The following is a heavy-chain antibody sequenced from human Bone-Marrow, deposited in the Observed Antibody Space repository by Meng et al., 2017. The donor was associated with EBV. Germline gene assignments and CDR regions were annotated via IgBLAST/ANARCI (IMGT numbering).Heavy chain of an antibody. CDR1: GGTFTSYA. CDR2: IIPIFGTA. Sequence: VLLVQCGAAVKKPGSSVKVSCKTSGGTFTSYAISWVRQAPGQGLEWMGGIIPIFGTANYAQKFQGRVTITADESTSTAYMELSSLRSEDTAVYYCAREQLEGTVATNRPFDYWGQGTLVTVSS. D-gene: IGHD4-23*01. V-gene: IGHV1-69*01. J-gene: IGHJ4*02. CDR3: AREQLEGTVATNRPFDY.